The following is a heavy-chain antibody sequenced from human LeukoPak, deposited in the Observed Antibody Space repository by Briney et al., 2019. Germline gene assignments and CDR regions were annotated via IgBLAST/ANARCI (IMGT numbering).Heavy chain of an antibody. V-gene: IGHV3-20*01. CDR1: GFTFDDYG. Sequence: GGSLRLSCAASGFTFDDYGMSWVRQAPGKGLEWVSGINWNGGSTGYADSVKGRFTISRDNAKNSLYLQMNSLRAEDTALYHCARSSVTGAFDTWGQGTMVTVSS. D-gene: IGHD6-19*01. CDR3: ARSSVTGAFDT. CDR2: INWNGGST. J-gene: IGHJ3*02.